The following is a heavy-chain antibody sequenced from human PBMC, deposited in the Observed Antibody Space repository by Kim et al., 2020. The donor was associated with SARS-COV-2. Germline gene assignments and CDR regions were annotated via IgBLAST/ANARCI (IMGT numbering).Heavy chain of an antibody. V-gene: IGHV1-69*13. CDR1: GGTFSSYA. Sequence: SVKVSCKASGGTFSSYAISWVRQAPGQGLEWMGGIIPIFGTANYAQKFQGRVTITADESTSTAYMELSSLRSEDTAVYYCARDILTGYYSGWFDPWGQGTLVTVSS. D-gene: IGHD3-9*01. CDR3: ARDILTGYYSGWFDP. J-gene: IGHJ5*02. CDR2: IIPIFGTA.